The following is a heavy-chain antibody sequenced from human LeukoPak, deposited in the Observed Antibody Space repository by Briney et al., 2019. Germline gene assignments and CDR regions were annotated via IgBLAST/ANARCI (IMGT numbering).Heavy chain of an antibody. V-gene: IGHV1-69*04. Sequence: SVKVSCKTSGGTFSSYAISWVRPAPGQGLEWMGRIIPIFSVANYAQKFQGRVTITADKSTSTAYMELSSLRSEDTAVYYCARLVGATSWFDPWGQRTLVTVSS. CDR2: IIPIFSVA. CDR3: ARLVGATSWFDP. J-gene: IGHJ5*02. CDR1: GGTFSSYA. D-gene: IGHD1-26*01.